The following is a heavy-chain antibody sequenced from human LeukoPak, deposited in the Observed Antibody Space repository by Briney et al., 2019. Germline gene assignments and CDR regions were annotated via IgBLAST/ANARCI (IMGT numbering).Heavy chain of an antibody. CDR2: ISGSGGVT. CDR3: AVREGASYSGRFDY. CDR1: GFTFSNYA. V-gene: IGHV3-23*01. Sequence: PGGSPRLSCAASGFTFSNYAMNWVRQAPGKGLEWVSVISGSGGVTFYADSMKGRFTISRDNTKDTLYLQMNSLRAEDTAVYFCAVREGASYSGRFDYWGQGTLVTVSS. D-gene: IGHD1-26*01. J-gene: IGHJ4*02.